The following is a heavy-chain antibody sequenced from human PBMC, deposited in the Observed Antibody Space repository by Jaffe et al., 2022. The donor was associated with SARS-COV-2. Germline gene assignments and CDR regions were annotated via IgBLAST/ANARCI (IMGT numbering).Heavy chain of an antibody. CDR3: ARDSGGDGVPRGDFQH. CDR2: IWYDGSNK. CDR1: GFTFSSYG. D-gene: IGHD2-8*01. J-gene: IGHJ1*01. V-gene: IGHV3-33*01. Sequence: QVQLVESGGGVVQPGRSLRLSCAASGFTFSSYGMHWVRQAPGKGLEWVAVIWYDGSNKYYADSVKGRFTISRDNSKNTLYLQMNSLRAEDTAVYYCARDSGGDGVPRGDFQHWGQGTLVTVSS.